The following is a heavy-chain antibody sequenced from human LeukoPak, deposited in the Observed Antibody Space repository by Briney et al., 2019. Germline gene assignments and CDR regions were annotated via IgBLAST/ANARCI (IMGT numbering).Heavy chain of an antibody. CDR3: ARGEYYSDTSSYFDY. J-gene: IGHJ4*02. V-gene: IGHV3-30*03. CDR1: GFTFSSYG. Sequence: PGRSLTLSCAASGFTFSSYGMNWVPQAPGKGREGVAVISYDGSNKYYADSVKGRFTISRDNSKNTLFVQMSSLRAEDTAVYYCARGEYYSDTSSYFDYWGQGTLVTVSS. D-gene: IGHD3-22*01. CDR2: ISYDGSNK.